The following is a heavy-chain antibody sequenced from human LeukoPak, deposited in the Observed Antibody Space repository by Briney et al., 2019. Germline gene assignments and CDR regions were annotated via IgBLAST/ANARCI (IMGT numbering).Heavy chain of an antibody. Sequence: SVKVSCKASGGTFSSYAISWVRQAPGQGLEWMGGIIPIFGTANYAQKFQGRVTITTDESTSTAYMELSSLRSEYTAVYYCARDIYDSSGYYSGYDYWGQGTLVTVSS. CDR1: GGTFSSYA. J-gene: IGHJ4*02. CDR2: IIPIFGTA. D-gene: IGHD3-22*01. CDR3: ARDIYDSSGYYSGYDY. V-gene: IGHV1-69*05.